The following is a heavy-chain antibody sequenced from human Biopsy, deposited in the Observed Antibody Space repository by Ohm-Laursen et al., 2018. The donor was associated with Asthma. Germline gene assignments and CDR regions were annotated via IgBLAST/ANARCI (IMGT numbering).Heavy chain of an antibody. CDR2: VNTGNGDT. Sequence: SVKVSCKSSGYNFMSFAIHWVRQAPGQRLEWMGWVNTGNGDTKYSQKFQGRVTITRDTSASTAYVELRSLRSEDTATYYCARTYYDFLTGQVKDVFGVWGQGTMVTVSS. V-gene: IGHV1-3*04. J-gene: IGHJ3*01. CDR3: ARTYYDFLTGQVKDVFGV. CDR1: GYNFMSFA. D-gene: IGHD3-9*01.